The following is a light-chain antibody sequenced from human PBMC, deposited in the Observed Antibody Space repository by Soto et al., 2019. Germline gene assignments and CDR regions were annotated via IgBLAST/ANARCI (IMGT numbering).Light chain of an antibody. CDR1: SSDVGTYYF. J-gene: IGLJ1*01. CDR3: CSYAGNNIFV. Sequence: QSVLPQPASVSGSLGQSITISCTGSSSDVGTYYFVSWYQQHPGKVPKLMIYEGTKRPSGVSDRFSGSKSGNTASMTISGLQAEDEANYYCCSYAGNNIFVFGTGTKVTVL. V-gene: IGLV2-23*01. CDR2: EGT.